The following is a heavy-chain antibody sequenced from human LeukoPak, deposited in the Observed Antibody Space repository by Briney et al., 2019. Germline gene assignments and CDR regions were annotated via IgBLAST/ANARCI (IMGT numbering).Heavy chain of an antibody. CDR1: GGSISSSSYY. J-gene: IGHJ4*02. D-gene: IGHD6-19*01. CDR3: ARQGEYIAVAGTFDY. Sequence: PSETLSLTCTVSGGSISSSSYYWGWIRQPPGKGLEWIGSIYYSGSTYYNPSLKSRVTISVDTSKNQFSLKLSSVTAADTAVYYCARQGEYIAVAGTFDYWGQGTLVTVSS. V-gene: IGHV4-39*01. CDR2: IYYSGST.